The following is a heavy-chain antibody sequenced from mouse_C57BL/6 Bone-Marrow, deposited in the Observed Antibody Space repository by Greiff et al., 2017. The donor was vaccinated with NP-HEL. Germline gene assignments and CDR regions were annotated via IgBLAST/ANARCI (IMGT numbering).Heavy chain of an antibody. Sequence: QVQLQQPGAELVKPGASVKMSCKASGYTFISYWITWVKQRPGQGLEWIGDIYPGSGSTNYNEKFKSKATLTVDTSSSTAYMQLSSLTSEDSAVYYCASYYSNDAMDYWGQGTSVTVSS. D-gene: IGHD2-5*01. V-gene: IGHV1-55*01. J-gene: IGHJ4*01. CDR1: GYTFISYW. CDR2: IYPGSGST. CDR3: ASYYSNDAMDY.